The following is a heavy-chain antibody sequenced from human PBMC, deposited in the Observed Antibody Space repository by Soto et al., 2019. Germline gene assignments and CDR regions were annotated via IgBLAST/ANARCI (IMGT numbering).Heavy chain of an antibody. V-gene: IGHV1-18*04. J-gene: IGHJ4*02. CDR3: ARARWGLELPEDY. CDR2: ISAYNGNT. Sequence: GSVKVSCKASGYTFTSYGISWVRRAPGQGLECMGWISAYNGNTNYAQKLQGRVTMTTDTSTSTAYMELRSLRSDDTAVYYCARARWGLELPEDYWGQGTLVTVYS. D-gene: IGHD1-7*01. CDR1: GYTFTSYG.